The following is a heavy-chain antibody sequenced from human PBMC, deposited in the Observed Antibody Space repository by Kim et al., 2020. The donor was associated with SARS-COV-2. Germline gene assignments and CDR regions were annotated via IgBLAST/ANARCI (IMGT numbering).Heavy chain of an antibody. V-gene: IGHV1-46*01. D-gene: IGHD6-13*01. CDR3: ARDSSSWPTLQFDY. J-gene: IGHJ4*02. Sequence: AQKFQGRVTMTRDTSTSTVYMELSSLRSEDTAVYYCARDSSSWPTLQFDYWGQGTLVTVSS.